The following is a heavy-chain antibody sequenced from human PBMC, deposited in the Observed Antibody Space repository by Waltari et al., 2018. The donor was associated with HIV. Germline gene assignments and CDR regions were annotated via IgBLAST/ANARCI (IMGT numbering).Heavy chain of an antibody. CDR1: GGSISSYY. J-gene: IGHJ4*02. CDR2: IYYSGST. V-gene: IGHV4-59*01. Sequence: QVQLQESGPGLVKPSETLSLTCTVSGGSISSYYWSWIRQPPGKGLEWIGYIYYSGSTNYNPSLKSRVTISVDTSKNQFSLKLSSVTAADTAVYYCARAIVGAIRGGYYFDYWGQGTLVTVSS. D-gene: IGHD1-26*01. CDR3: ARAIVGAIRGGYYFDY.